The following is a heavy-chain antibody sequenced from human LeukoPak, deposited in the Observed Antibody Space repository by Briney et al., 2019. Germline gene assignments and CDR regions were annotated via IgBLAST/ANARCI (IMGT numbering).Heavy chain of an antibody. J-gene: IGHJ4*02. D-gene: IGHD6-19*01. CDR2: LHYSVTT. Sequence: SETLSLTCTVSGGSISSSSHYWGWIRQPPGKGLEWIGSLHYSVTTYYNPPLKSRVTMSVDTSKNRFTLKLTSMTAADTAIYYCSRHGWASVAGQVDSWGQGTLVTVSS. V-gene: IGHV4-39*01. CDR3: SRHGWASVAGQVDS. CDR1: GGSISSSSHY.